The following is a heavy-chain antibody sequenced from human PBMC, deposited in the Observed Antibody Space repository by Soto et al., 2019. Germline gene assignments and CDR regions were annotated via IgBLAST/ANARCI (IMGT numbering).Heavy chain of an antibody. D-gene: IGHD6-19*01. CDR3: ARVPLMHSSGWYPDHFDY. J-gene: IGHJ4*02. Sequence: ASVKVSCKASGYTFNTYDITWVRQASGQGLEWMGWMSPRSGNTAYAQKFQGRVSMTRDTSISTAYMELISLRSEDTAVYYCARVPLMHSSGWYPDHFDYWGQGTPVTVYS. V-gene: IGHV1-8*01. CDR1: GYTFNTYD. CDR2: MSPRSGNT.